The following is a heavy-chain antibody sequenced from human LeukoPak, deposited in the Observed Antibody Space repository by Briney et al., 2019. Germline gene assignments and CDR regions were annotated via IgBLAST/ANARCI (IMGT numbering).Heavy chain of an antibody. CDR2: IYHSGST. D-gene: IGHD3-22*01. CDR1: GGSISSGGYS. CDR3: ARDHDSSGYYGGYFDL. V-gene: IGHV4-30-2*01. J-gene: IGHJ2*01. Sequence: SETLSLTCAVSGGSISSGGYSWSWIRQPPGKGLEWIGYIYHSGSTYYNPSLKSRVTISVDRSKNQFSLKLSSVTAADTAVYYCARDHDSSGYYGGYFDLWGRGPLVTVSS.